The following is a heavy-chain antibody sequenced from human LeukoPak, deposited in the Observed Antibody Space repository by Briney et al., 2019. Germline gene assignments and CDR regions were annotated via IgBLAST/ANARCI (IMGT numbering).Heavy chain of an antibody. V-gene: IGHV1-18*01. D-gene: IGHD6-19*01. J-gene: IGHJ5*02. Sequence: GASVKVSCKASGYTFTSYGISWVRQAPGQGLEWMGWISAYNGNTNYAQKLQGRVTMTTDTSTSTAYMELRSLRSDDTAVYYCARDLGSGWYSEWFDPWGQGTLVTVSS. CDR2: ISAYNGNT. CDR1: GYTFTSYG. CDR3: ARDLGSGWYSEWFDP.